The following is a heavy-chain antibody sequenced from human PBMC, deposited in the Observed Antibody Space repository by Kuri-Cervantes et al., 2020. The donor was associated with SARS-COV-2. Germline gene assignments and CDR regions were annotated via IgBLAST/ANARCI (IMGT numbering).Heavy chain of an antibody. D-gene: IGHD5-18*01. Sequence: GGSLRLSCAASGFTFSSYWMSWVRQAPGKGLEWVSAISGSGGSTYYADSAKGRFTISRDNSKNTLYLQMNSLRAEDTAVYYRAKDRGYSYGQPDAFDIWGQGTMVTVSS. CDR1: GFTFSSYW. V-gene: IGHV3-23*01. J-gene: IGHJ3*02. CDR3: AKDRGYSYGQPDAFDI. CDR2: ISGSGGST.